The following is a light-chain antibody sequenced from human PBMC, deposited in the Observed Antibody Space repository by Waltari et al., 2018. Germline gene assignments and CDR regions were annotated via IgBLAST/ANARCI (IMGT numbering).Light chain of an antibody. J-gene: IGKJ2*01. Sequence: DIQMTQSPSSLSASVGDRVTITCRASQGISSCLAWYQQKPGKAPELLIYAASSFQSGVPSRFSGSGSGTDFTLTISSLQPEDVAVYYCQQYYNTPYTFGQGTKLEIK. CDR2: AAS. CDR1: QGISSC. V-gene: IGKV1-12*01. CDR3: QQYYNTPYT.